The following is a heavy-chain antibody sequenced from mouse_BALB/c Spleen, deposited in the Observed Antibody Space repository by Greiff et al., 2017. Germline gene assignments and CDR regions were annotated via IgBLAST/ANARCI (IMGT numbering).Heavy chain of an antibody. V-gene: IGHV1-69*02. CDR2: IYPSDSYT. J-gene: IGHJ4*01. CDR3: TRTDLYAMDY. CDR1: GYTFTSYW. Sequence: QVQLQQSGAELVRPGASVKLSCKASGYTFTSYWINWVKQRPGQGLEWIGNIYPSDSYTNYNQKFKDKATLTVDKSSSTAYMQLSSPTSEDSAVYYCTRTDLYAMDYWGQGTSVTVSS.